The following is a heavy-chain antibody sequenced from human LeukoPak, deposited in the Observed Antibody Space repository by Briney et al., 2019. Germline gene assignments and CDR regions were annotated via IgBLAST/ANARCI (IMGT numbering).Heavy chain of an antibody. CDR1: GFTFSSYW. CDR2: IKQDGSEK. CDR3: ARGFLEWLLPTYYYYGMDV. D-gene: IGHD3-3*01. V-gene: IGHV3-7*01. Sequence: GGSLRLSCAASGFTFSSYWMSWVRQAPGKGLEWVANIKQDGSEKYYVDSVKGRFTISGDNAKNSLYLQMNSLRAEDTAVYYCARGFLEWLLPTYYYYGMDVWGQGTTVTVSS. J-gene: IGHJ6*02.